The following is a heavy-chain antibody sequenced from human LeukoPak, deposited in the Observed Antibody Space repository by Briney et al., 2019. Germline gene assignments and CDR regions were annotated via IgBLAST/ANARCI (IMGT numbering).Heavy chain of an antibody. CDR3: ARRGGTYYYDSSGYPYYFDY. V-gene: IGHV4-59*12. CDR1: GGSISSYY. CDR2: IYYSGST. J-gene: IGHJ4*02. D-gene: IGHD3-22*01. Sequence: SETLSLTCTVSGGSISSYYWSWIRQPPGKGLEWIGYIYYSGSTNCNPSLKSRVTISVDTSKNQFSLKLSSVTAADTAVYYCARRGGTYYYDSSGYPYYFDYWSQGTLVTVSS.